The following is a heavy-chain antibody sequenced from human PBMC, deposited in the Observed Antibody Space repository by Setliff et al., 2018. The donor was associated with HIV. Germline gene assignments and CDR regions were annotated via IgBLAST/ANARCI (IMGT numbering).Heavy chain of an antibody. V-gene: IGHV4-39*07. D-gene: IGHD3-9*01. Sequence: PSETLSLTCTVSGGSIRTGAYYWGWIRQPPGKGLEWIADIAYSGTTMYTNYNPSLESRVIISEDTSRDQFFLKLTSVTADDTGIYYCARGVRDYFDYTWSTYRLGYYMDVWGKGTPVTVSS. CDR3: ARGVRDYFDYTWSTYRLGYYMDV. J-gene: IGHJ6*03. CDR1: GGSIRTGAYY. CDR2: IAYSGTTMYT.